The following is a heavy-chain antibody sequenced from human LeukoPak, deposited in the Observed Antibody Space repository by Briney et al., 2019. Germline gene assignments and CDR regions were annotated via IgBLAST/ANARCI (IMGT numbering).Heavy chain of an antibody. D-gene: IGHD2-2*01. CDR2: INHSGST. CDR3: SIGIVVVPAATEDYFDY. CDR1: GGSFSGYY. J-gene: IGHJ4*02. V-gene: IGHV4-34*01. Sequence: SETLSLTCAVSGGSFSGYYWSWIRQPPGKGLEWIGEINHSGSTNYNPSLKSRVNISVDTSKNQFSLKLSSVTAADTAVYYCSIGIVVVPAATEDYFDYWGQGTLVTVSS.